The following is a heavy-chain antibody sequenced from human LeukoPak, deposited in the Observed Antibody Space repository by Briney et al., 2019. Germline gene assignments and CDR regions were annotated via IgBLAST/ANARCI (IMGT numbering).Heavy chain of an antibody. CDR2: ISSSSSYI. V-gene: IGHV3-21*01. Sequence: PGGSLRLSCAASGFTFSSYSMNWVRQAPGKGLEWVSSISSSSSYIYYADSVKGRFTISRDNAKNSLYLQMNSLIAEDTAVYYCARDINVRGGAYYYYGMDVWGQGTTVTVSS. CDR1: GFTFSSYS. CDR3: ARDINVRGGAYYYYGMDV. J-gene: IGHJ6*02. D-gene: IGHD3-10*02.